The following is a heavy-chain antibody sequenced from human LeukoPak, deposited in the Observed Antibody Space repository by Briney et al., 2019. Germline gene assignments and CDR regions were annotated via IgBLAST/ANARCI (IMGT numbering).Heavy chain of an antibody. CDR3: ARVPGVYFDFSIGFGSGWFDP. CDR1: GGSFSGYY. CDR2: ISPKGIT. D-gene: IGHD3-3*01. J-gene: IGHJ5*02. V-gene: IGHV4-34*01. Sequence: SETLSLTCVVYGGSFSGYYWSWTRQSPGKGLEWIGVISPKGITYYNPSLRGRVSISPDTSKNQFSLRLSSMTATDTAMYYCARVPGVYFDFSIGFGSGWFDPWGQGILVTVSS.